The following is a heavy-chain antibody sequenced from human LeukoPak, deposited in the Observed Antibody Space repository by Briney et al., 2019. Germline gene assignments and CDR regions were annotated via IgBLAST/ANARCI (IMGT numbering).Heavy chain of an antibody. CDR2: ISSSSSYI. V-gene: IGHV3-21*01. J-gene: IGHJ6*03. CDR1: GFTFSSYS. Sequence: GGSLRLSCAASGFTFSSYSMNWVRQAPGKGLEWVSSISSSSSYIYYADSVKGRSTISRDNAKNSLYLQMNSLRAEDTAVYYCARDQRTRAYYYYYYMDVWGKGTTVTVSS. CDR3: ARDQRTRAYYYYYYMDV.